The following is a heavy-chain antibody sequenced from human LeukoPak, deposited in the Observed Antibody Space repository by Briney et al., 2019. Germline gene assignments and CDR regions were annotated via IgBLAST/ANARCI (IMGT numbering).Heavy chain of an antibody. Sequence: GGSLRLSRAASGFTFSSYGMHWVRQAPGKGLEWVAVIWYDGGNKYYADSVKGRFTISRDNSKNTLYLQMNSLRAEDTAVYSCAKDLGYSGSYFDHWGQGTLVTVSS. CDR3: AKDLGYSGSYFDH. J-gene: IGHJ4*02. V-gene: IGHV3-33*06. CDR2: IWYDGGNK. CDR1: GFTFSSYG. D-gene: IGHD1-26*01.